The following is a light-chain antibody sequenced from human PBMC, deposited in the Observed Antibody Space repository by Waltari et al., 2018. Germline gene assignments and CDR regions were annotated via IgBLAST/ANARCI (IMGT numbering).Light chain of an antibody. J-gene: IGLJ3*02. CDR1: SGHSSNI. CDR2: VNSDGSH. V-gene: IGLV4-69*01. CDR3: QTGGHGTWV. Sequence: QLVLTQSPSASASLGASVKLTCTLSSGHSSNIVAWHQQQPEKGPRYLMKVNSDGSHSKGDEIPDGFSGSSSGAERYLTLSSLQSEDEADYYCQTGGHGTWVFGGGTKLTVL.